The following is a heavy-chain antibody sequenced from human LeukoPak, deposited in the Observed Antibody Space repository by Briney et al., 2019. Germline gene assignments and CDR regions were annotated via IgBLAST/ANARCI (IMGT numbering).Heavy chain of an antibody. CDR1: GYTLTELS. J-gene: IGHJ4*02. CDR3: ATGLGATYADYFDY. V-gene: IGHV1-24*01. D-gene: IGHD1-26*01. CDR2: LDPEDGET. Sequence: ASVKVSCKVSGYTLTELSMHWVRQAPGKGLEWMGGLDPEDGETIYAQKFQGRVTMTEDTSTDTAYMELSSLRSEDTAVYYCATGLGATYADYFDYWGQGTLVTVSS.